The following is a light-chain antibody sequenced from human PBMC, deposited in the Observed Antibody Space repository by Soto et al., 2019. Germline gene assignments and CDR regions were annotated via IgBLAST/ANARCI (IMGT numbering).Light chain of an antibody. J-gene: IGKJ1*01. CDR2: KAS. V-gene: IGKV1-5*03. CDR3: QQYSTYLT. CDR1: QSISSW. Sequence: DIQMTQSPSTLSASVGDRVTITCRASQSISSWLAWYQQKPGKAPKLLIYKASSLESGVPSRFSGSGSGTEFTLTISSLQPDYFATYYCQQYSTYLTFGQGTNVEI.